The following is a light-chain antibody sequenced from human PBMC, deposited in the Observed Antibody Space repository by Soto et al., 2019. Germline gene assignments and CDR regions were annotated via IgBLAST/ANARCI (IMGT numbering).Light chain of an antibody. Sequence: QSALTQPASVSESPGQSVSISCTGTSSDIGAYNYVSWYQQHPGKAPRLMIYDVSLRPSGVSHRFSGSKSGNTASLTISGRQAEDEADYYCSSSTNNIIPVVFGGGTKLTVL. J-gene: IGLJ2*01. CDR2: DVS. CDR1: SSDIGAYNY. V-gene: IGLV2-14*03. CDR3: SSSTNNIIPVV.